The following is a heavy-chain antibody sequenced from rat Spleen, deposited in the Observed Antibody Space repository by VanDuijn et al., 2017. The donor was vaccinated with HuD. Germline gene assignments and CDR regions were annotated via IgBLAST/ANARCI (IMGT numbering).Heavy chain of an antibody. V-gene: IGHV5S13*01. CDR1: GFTFSNSG. D-gene: IGHD1-2*01. CDR2: IGAGGGNT. J-gene: IGHJ2*01. CDR3: ATGEQLTFDY. Sequence: EVQLVESGGGLVQPGRSLKLSCAASGFTFSNSGMAWVRKTPTKGLEWVASIGAGGGNTYYRDSVKGRFTISRDDAKSTLYLQMDSLRSEDTATYYCATGEQLTFDYWGQGVMVTVSS.